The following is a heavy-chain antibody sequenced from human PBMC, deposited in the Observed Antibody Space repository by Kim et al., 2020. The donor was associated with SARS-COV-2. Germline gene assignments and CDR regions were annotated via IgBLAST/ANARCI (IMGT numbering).Heavy chain of an antibody. CDR1: GYTFTSDD. CDR3: AKGSGSPIKF. D-gene: IGHD3-10*01. CDR2: MNPNSGAT. J-gene: IGHJ4*02. Sequence: ASVKVSCKASGYTFTSDDINWVRQATGQGLEWMAWMNPNSGATGYEQKFQDRLTMTRDTSITTAYMELSSLRYEDTGVYYCAKGSGSPIKFWGQGTLVTV. V-gene: IGHV1-8*01.